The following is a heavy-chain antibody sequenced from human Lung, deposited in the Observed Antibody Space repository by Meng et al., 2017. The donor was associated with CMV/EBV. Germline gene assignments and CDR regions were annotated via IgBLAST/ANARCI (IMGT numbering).Heavy chain of an antibody. J-gene: IGHJ2*01. CDR1: YA. D-gene: IGHD2-2*01. CDR2: ISYDGSNK. CDR3: ARDIETLGYCSSTSCFSWYFDL. V-gene: IGHV3-30-3*01. Sequence: YAMHWVRQAPGKGLEWVAVISYDGSNKYYAASVKGRFTISRDNSKNTLYLQMNSLRAEDTAVYYCARDIETLGYCSSTSCFSWYFDLWGRGTLVTVSS.